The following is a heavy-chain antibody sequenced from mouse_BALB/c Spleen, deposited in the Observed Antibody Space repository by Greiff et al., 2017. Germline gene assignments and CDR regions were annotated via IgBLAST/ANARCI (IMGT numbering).Heavy chain of an antibody. D-gene: IGHD3-2*02. Sequence: EVQLVESGGGLVKPGGSLKLSCAASGFTFSSYTMSWVRQTPEKRLEWVATISSGGSYTYYPDSVKGRFTISRDNAKNTLYLQMSSLKSEDTAMYYCTRDQVDYWGQGTSVTVSS. CDR2: ISSGGSYT. CDR3: TRDQVDY. V-gene: IGHV5-6-4*01. J-gene: IGHJ4*01. CDR1: GFTFSSYT.